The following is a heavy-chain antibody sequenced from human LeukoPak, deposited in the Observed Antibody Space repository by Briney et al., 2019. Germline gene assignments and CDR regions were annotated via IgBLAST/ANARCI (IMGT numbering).Heavy chain of an antibody. CDR1: GYTFTSYY. V-gene: IGHV1-46*01. Sequence: ASVKVSCKASGYTFTSYYMHWVRQAPGQGLEWMGIINPSGGSTSYAQKFQGRVTMTRDTSTSTVYMELSSLRSEDTAVYYCAREGGIPAAMAIAWGWFDPWGQGTLVTVSS. J-gene: IGHJ5*02. CDR2: INPSGGST. CDR3: AREGGIPAAMAIAWGWFDP. D-gene: IGHD2-2*01.